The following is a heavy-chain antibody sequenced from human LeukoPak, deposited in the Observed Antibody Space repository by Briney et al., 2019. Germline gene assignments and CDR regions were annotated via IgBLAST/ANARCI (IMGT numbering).Heavy chain of an antibody. CDR1: GGSISNDCYF. CDR3: VRRLSYYFGVDV. Sequence: SETLSLTCTVSGGSISNDCYFWGWIPQPPGKGLEWIGSMSYGGDTYYSPALKSRLTISVDAPKKQFSLKLRSVTAADTAVYHCVRRLSYYFGVDVWGQGATVIVSS. J-gene: IGHJ6*02. CDR2: MSYGGDT. V-gene: IGHV4-39*01.